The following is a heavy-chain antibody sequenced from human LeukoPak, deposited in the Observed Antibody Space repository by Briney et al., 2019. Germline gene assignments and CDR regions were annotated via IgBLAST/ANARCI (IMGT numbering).Heavy chain of an antibody. J-gene: IGHJ5*02. CDR1: GFTFSSYS. CDR3: ARALRYFDWLSTSPEYNWFDP. D-gene: IGHD3-9*01. CDR2: ISSSTI. V-gene: IGHV3-48*01. Sequence: GGSLRLSCAASGFTFSSYSMNWVRQAPGKGLEWVSYISSSTIYYADSVKGRFTISRDNAKNSLYLQMNSLRAEDTAVYYCARALRYFDWLSTSPEYNWFDPWGQGTLVTVSS.